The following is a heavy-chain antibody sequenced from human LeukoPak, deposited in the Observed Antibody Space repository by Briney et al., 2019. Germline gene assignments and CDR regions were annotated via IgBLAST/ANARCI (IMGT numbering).Heavy chain of an antibody. V-gene: IGHV3-23*01. CDR1: GFTFSSCA. CDR3: AKADGPSYYYYNYYMDV. D-gene: IGHD5-24*01. CDR2: ISGSGGGT. J-gene: IGHJ6*03. Sequence: GGSLRLSCAASGFTFSSCAMSWVRQAPGKGLEWVSTISGSGGGTYYADSVKGRLTISRHNSKNTLYLQMSGLRAEDTAVYYCAKADGPSYYYYNYYMDVWGTGTTVTVSS.